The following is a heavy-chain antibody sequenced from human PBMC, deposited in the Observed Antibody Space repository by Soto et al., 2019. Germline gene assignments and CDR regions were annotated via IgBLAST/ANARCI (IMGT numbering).Heavy chain of an antibody. V-gene: IGHV3-74*01. Sequence: GGSLRLSCAASGFTFSSYWMHWVRQAPGKGLVWVSRINSDGSSTSYADSVKGRFTISRDNAKNTLYLQMNSLRAEDTAVYYCARLKEWVYYYGMDVWGQGTTVTVSS. CDR3: ARLKEWVYYYGMDV. CDR2: INSDGSST. J-gene: IGHJ6*02. CDR1: GFTFSSYW. D-gene: IGHD2-8*01.